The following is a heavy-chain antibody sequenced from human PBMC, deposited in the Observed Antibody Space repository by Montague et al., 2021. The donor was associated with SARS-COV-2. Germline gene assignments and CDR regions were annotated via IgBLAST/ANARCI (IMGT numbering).Heavy chain of an antibody. J-gene: IGHJ4*02. CDR2: TYYRSKWYY. CDR3: ARGPRYSLSWSFDY. V-gene: IGHV6-1*01. Sequence: CAISGDSVSSNTAAWNWIRQSPSRGLEWLGRTYYRSKWYYDYAVSVKSRTTISPDTSKNQFSLQLSSVTPEDRAVYYCARGPRYSLSWSFDYWGQGTLVTVSS. CDR1: GDSVSSNTAA. D-gene: IGHD6-13*01.